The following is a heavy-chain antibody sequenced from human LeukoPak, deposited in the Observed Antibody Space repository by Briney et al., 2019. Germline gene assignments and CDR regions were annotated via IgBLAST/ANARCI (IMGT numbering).Heavy chain of an antibody. CDR2: ISGSGETT. CDR3: AKDWVVAYNTPPYYYYMDV. Sequence: PGGSLRLSCAASGFTFSNYAMSWVRQGPGKGLEWVSGISGSGETTYYADSVKGRLTISRDNSKNTLYLQMNSLRAEDTAVYYCAKDWVVAYNTPPYYYYMDVWGKGTTVTVSS. D-gene: IGHD2-15*01. J-gene: IGHJ6*03. CDR1: GFTFSNYA. V-gene: IGHV3-23*01.